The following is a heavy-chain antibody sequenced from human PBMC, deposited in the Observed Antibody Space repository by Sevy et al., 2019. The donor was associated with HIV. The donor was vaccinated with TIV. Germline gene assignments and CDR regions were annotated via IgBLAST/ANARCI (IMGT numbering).Heavy chain of an antibody. CDR2: IKSDGSDK. CDR1: GFTFSAYW. J-gene: IGHJ4*02. CDR3: AQETVGRFDS. V-gene: IGHV3-7*01. D-gene: IGHD3-16*01. Sequence: GGSLRLSCAASGFTFSAYWMNWVRQAPGKGLEWVANIKSDGSDKHHVDSVEGRFTISRDNAKNSLYLQMNSLRVEDMAVYYCAQETVGRFDSWGQGTLVTVSS.